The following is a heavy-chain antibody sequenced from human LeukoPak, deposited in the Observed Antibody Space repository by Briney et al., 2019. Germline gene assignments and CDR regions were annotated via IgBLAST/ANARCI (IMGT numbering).Heavy chain of an antibody. CDR1: GDSISGYY. CDR2: IYYSGST. D-gene: IGHD6-19*01. J-gene: IGHJ4*02. Sequence: SETLSLTCTVSGDSISGYYWSWIRQPPGKGLEWIGCIYYSGSTNYSPSLKSRATISVDTSKNQFSLKLSSVTGTDTAVYYCAASARLVLQESVYWGQGTLVTVSS. V-gene: IGHV4-59*08. CDR3: AASARLVLQESVY.